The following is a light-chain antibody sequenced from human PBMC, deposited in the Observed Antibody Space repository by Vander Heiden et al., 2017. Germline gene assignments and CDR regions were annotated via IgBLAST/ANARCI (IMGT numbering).Light chain of an antibody. CDR1: QSISSY. Sequence: GDRVTITCRASQSISSYLNWYQQKPGKAPKLLIYAASSLQSGVPSRFSGSGSGTDFTLTISRLQPEDFATYYCQQCDSTPFTFGQGTLMEIK. CDR2: AAS. J-gene: IGKJ5*01. CDR3: QQCDSTPFT. V-gene: IGKV1-39*01.